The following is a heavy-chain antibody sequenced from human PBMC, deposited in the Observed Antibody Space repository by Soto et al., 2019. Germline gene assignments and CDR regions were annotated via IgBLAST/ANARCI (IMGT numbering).Heavy chain of an antibody. CDR2: ISGSGGST. V-gene: IGHV3-23*01. CDR3: ALRGYSGYDSGAPYFDY. J-gene: IGHJ4*02. D-gene: IGHD5-12*01. Sequence: EVQLLESGGGLVQPGGSLRLSCAASGFTFSSYAMSWVRQAPGKGLEWVSAISGSGGSTYYADSVKGRFTISRDNSKNTLYLQMNSLRAEDTAVYYCALRGYSGYDSGAPYFDYWGQGTLVTVSS. CDR1: GFTFSSYA.